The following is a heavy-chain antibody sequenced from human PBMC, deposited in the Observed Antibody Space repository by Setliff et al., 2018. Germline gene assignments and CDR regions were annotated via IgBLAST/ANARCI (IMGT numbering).Heavy chain of an antibody. CDR1: GGSFSGYY. V-gene: IGHV4-34*01. Sequence: KASETLSLTCAVYGGSFSGYYWSWIRQPPGKGLEWIGEINHRGSTNYNPSLKSRVTISIDTSRDQFSLKLISMIAADTAVYYCARGRNIAARLLDSWGQGTLVTVSS. J-gene: IGHJ4*02. CDR3: ARGRNIAARLLDS. CDR2: INHRGST. D-gene: IGHD6-6*01.